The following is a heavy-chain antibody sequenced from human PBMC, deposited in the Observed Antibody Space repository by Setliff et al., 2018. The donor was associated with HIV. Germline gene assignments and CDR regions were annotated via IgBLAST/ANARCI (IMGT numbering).Heavy chain of an antibody. Sequence: SVKVSCKTSEGTFSSYAISWVRQAPGQGLEWVGGINPLLGTTNFAKKFQGRVTITADESTSTAYMELSSLRSEDTAVYYCARDYSPTFYYYDSSGTFDYWGQGTLVTVSS. CDR3: ARDYSPTFYYYDSSGTFDY. J-gene: IGHJ4*02. D-gene: IGHD3-22*01. CDR1: EGTFSSYA. V-gene: IGHV1-69*13. CDR2: INPLLGTT.